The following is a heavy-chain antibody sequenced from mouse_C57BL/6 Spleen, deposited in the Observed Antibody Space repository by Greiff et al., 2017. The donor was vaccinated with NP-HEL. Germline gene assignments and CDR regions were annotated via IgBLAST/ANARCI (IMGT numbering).Heavy chain of an antibody. CDR1: GFTFTDYY. J-gene: IGHJ1*03. D-gene: IGHD2-1*01. CDR2: IRYKANGYTT. Sequence: DVMLVESGGGLVQPGGSLSLSCAASGFTFTDYYMSWVRQPPGKALEWLGFIRYKANGYTTEYSASVKGRFTISRDNSQSILYLQLHALRAEDSATYYCALYYPSSYWYFDVWGTGTTVTVSS. CDR3: ALYYPSSYWYFDV. V-gene: IGHV7-3*01.